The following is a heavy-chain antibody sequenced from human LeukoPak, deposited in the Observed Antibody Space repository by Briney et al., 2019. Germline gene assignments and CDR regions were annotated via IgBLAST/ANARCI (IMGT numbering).Heavy chain of an antibody. J-gene: IGHJ5*02. CDR3: ERVAADDIVVVPAAIGWFDP. D-gene: IGHD2-2*01. CDR2: IYYSGST. V-gene: IGHV4-39*07. Sequence: SETLSLTCTVSGGSISSSSYYWGWIRQPPGKGLEWIGSIYYSGSTYYNPSLKSRVTISVDTSKNQFSLKLSSVTAADTAVYYCERVAADDIVVVPAAIGWFDPWGQGTLVTVSS. CDR1: GGSISSSSYY.